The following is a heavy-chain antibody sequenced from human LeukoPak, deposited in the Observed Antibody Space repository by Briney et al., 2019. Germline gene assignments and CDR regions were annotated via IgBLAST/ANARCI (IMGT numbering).Heavy chain of an antibody. Sequence: ASVKVSCKASGYTFTSYGISWVRQAPGQGLEWMGWISAYNGNTNYAQKLQGRVTMTTDTSTSTAYMELRSLRSDDTAVYYCARDRTQWLRETDFDYWGQGTLVTVSS. CDR3: ARDRTQWLRETDFDY. CDR1: GYTFTSYG. D-gene: IGHD5-12*01. V-gene: IGHV1-18*01. CDR2: ISAYNGNT. J-gene: IGHJ4*02.